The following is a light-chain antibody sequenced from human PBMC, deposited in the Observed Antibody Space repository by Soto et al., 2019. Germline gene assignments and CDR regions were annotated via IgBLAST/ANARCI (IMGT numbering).Light chain of an antibody. CDR1: QSISSW. V-gene: IGKV1-5*03. CDR2: KAS. CDR3: QQYNSNPLT. Sequence: DIQMTQSPSTLSASVGDRVTITCRASQSISSWLAWYQQKAGKAPNLPIYKASSLESGVPSRFSGSGSGTEFALTISSLQPDDFATYYCQQYNSNPLTFGGGTKVDIK. J-gene: IGKJ4*01.